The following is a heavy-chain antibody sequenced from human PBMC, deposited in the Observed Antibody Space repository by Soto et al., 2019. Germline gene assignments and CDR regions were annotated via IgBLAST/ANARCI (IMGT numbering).Heavy chain of an antibody. J-gene: IGHJ6*02. CDR1: GFTFSSYG. CDR2: IWYDGSNK. D-gene: IGHD6-13*01. CDR3: ARDWVDSSSWNPYYYYYGMDV. Sequence: TGGSLRLSCAASGFTFSSYGMHWVRQAPGKGLEWVAVIWYDGSNKYYADSVKGRFTISRDNSKNTLYLQMNSLRAEDTAVYYCARDWVDSSSWNPYYYYYGMDVWGQGTTVTVSS. V-gene: IGHV3-33*01.